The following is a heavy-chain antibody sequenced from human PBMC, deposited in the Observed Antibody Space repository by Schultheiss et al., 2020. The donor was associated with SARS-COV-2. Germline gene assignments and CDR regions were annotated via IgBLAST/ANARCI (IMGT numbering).Heavy chain of an antibody. CDR3: ATSRTSDAFDI. V-gene: IGHV5-51*01. Sequence: GGSLRLSCKGSGYSFTSYWIGWVRQMPGKGLEWMGIIYPGDSDTRYSPSFQGQVTISADKSISTAYLQWSSLKASDTAMYYCATSRTSDAFDIWAKGQWSPSPQ. CDR1: GYSFTSYW. CDR2: IYPGDSDT. D-gene: IGHD2-8*01. J-gene: IGHJ3*02.